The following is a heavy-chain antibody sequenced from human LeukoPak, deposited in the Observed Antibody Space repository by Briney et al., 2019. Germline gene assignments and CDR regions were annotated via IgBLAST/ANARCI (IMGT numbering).Heavy chain of an antibody. Sequence: PGGSLRLSCEVSGFTFSSYVMSWVRQAPGKGPEWVAYIGGSDGITSYADSVKGRFTISRDNSKNTLYLQMNSLRAEDTAVYYRVRYGDYLFYFDYWGQGTLVTVSS. CDR3: VRYGDYLFYFDY. V-gene: IGHV3-23*01. CDR2: IGGSDGIT. J-gene: IGHJ4*02. CDR1: GFTFSSYV. D-gene: IGHD4-17*01.